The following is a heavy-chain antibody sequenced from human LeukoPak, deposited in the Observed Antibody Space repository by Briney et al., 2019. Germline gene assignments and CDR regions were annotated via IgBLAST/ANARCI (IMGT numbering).Heavy chain of an antibody. CDR3: ARSRFGELSSSAFDI. Sequence: GGSLRLSCVASGFTFSSYWMHWVRQDPRKGLVWVSRISGDGRNINYADSVRGRFTISRDNAKNTLYLQMNTLRVEDTAVYYCARSRFGELSSSAFDIWGQGTMVTVSS. V-gene: IGHV3-74*01. D-gene: IGHD3-10*01. J-gene: IGHJ3*02. CDR1: GFTFSSYW. CDR2: ISGDGRNI.